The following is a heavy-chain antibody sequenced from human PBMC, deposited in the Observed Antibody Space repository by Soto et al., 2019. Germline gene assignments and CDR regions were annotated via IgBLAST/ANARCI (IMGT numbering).Heavy chain of an antibody. CDR3: AKGDNYSPFDY. CDR2: ISYDGSNK. CDR1: GFTFRSYG. V-gene: IGHV3-30*18. Sequence: GGSLRLSCAASGFTFRSYGMHWVRQAPGKGLEWVAIISYDGSNKYYADSVKGRFTISRDNFKNTLYLQMNSLRAEDTAVYYCAKGDNYSPFDYWGQGTLVTVSS. D-gene: IGHD2-15*01. J-gene: IGHJ4*02.